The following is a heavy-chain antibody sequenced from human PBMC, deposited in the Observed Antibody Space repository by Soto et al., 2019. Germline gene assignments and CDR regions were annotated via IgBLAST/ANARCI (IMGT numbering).Heavy chain of an antibody. CDR1: GGSISSYY. D-gene: IGHD6-19*01. Sequence: SETLSLTCTVSGGSISSYYWSWIRQPPGKGLEWIGYIYYSGSTNYNPSLKSRVTISVDTSKNQFSLKLSSVTAADTAVYYCARGGYSSGWSDYWGQGTLVTVSS. CDR2: IYYSGST. J-gene: IGHJ4*02. V-gene: IGHV4-59*01. CDR3: ARGGYSSGWSDY.